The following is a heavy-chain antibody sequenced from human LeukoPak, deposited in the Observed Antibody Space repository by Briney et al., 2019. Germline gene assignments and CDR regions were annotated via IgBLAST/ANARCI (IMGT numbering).Heavy chain of an antibody. D-gene: IGHD2-2*01. Sequence: SETLSLTCAVYGGSFSGYYWSWIRQPPGKGLEWIGEINHSGSTNYNPSLKSRVTISVDTSKNQFSLKLSSVTAADTAVYYCARGVSRFRYCSSTSCYPNWFDPWGQGTLVTVSP. CDR1: GGSFSGYY. CDR3: ARGVSRFRYCSSTSCYPNWFDP. J-gene: IGHJ5*02. V-gene: IGHV4-34*01. CDR2: INHSGST.